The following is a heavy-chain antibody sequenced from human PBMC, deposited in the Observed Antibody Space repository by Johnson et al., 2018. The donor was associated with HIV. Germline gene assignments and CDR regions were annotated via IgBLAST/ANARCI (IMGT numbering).Heavy chain of an antibody. D-gene: IGHD6-19*01. J-gene: IGHJ3*02. CDR2: IKQDGSEK. Sequence: VQLVESGGGLVQPGGSLRLSCAASGFTFSSYWMSWVRQAPGKGLEWVANIKQDGSEKYYADSVKGRLTISRDNSKNTLHLQMNSLRAEDTAVYYCARDGYSSGWYGNDAFDIWGQGTMVTVSS. CDR1: GFTFSSYW. CDR3: ARDGYSSGWYGNDAFDI. V-gene: IGHV3-7*01.